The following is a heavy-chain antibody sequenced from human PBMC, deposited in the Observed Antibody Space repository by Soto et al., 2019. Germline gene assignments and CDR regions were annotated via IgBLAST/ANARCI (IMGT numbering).Heavy chain of an antibody. CDR2: IASKTYGATR. D-gene: IGHD2-8*01. V-gene: IGHV3-49*04. Sequence: GGSLRLSCTGFGFRFSDYAVTWVRQTPGKGLEWVGFIASKTYGATREYAASVKGRFIIPRDDPKSIAYLQMNGLKIEDTAVYFCTRLPPEWFRTTPFDFWGQGTRVTVSS. CDR1: GFRFSDYA. J-gene: IGHJ3*01. CDR3: TRLPPEWFRTTPFDF.